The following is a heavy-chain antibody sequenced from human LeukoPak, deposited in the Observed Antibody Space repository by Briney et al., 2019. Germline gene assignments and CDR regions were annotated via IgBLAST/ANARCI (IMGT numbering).Heavy chain of an antibody. D-gene: IGHD6-19*01. Sequence: GASVKVSCKASGYTFTSYGISWVRQAPGQGLEWMGWISAYNGNTNYAQKLQGRVTMTTDTSTSTAYMELRSLRPDDTAVHYCARGQQWLVPLYYYYGMDVWGQGTTVTVSS. CDR2: ISAYNGNT. J-gene: IGHJ6*02. CDR3: ARGQQWLVPLYYYYGMDV. V-gene: IGHV1-18*01. CDR1: GYTFTSYG.